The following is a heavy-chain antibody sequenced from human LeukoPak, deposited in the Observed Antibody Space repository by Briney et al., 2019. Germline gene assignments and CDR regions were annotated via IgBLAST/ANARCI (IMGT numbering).Heavy chain of an antibody. D-gene: IGHD6-13*01. Sequence: GESLKISCKGSGYRFTGYWIGWVRQMPGKGLEWMGIIYPGDSDTRYSPSFQGQVTISADKSISTAYLQWSSLKASDTAMYYCARLLRNIAAAVYYFDYWGQGTLVTVSS. CDR2: IYPGDSDT. CDR1: GYRFTGYW. J-gene: IGHJ4*02. CDR3: ARLLRNIAAAVYYFDY. V-gene: IGHV5-51*01.